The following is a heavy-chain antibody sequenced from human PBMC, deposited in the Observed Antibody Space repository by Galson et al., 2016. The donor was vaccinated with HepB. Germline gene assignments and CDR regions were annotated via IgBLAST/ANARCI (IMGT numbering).Heavy chain of an antibody. J-gene: IGHJ4*02. V-gene: IGHV5-51*01. D-gene: IGHD1-7*01. CDR1: GYSFTTYW. Sequence: QSGAEVKKPGESLKISCKASGYSFTTYWISWVRQVPGKGLEWVGIIYPGDSDTRYSPSFQGQVTISADRSISTAYLQWSSLKASDTAMYYCARRKNYAPDYWGQGTLVTVSS. CDR3: ARRKNYAPDY. CDR2: IYPGDSDT.